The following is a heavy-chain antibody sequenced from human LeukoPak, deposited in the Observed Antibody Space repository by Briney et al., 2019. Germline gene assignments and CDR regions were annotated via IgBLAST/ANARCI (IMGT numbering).Heavy chain of an antibody. Sequence: PGGSLRLSCAASGFTFSSYSMNWVRQAPGKGLEWVANIKQDGSEKYYVDSVKGRFTISRDNAKNSLYLQMNSLRAEDTAVYYCARFLAGSSWHDAFDIWGQGTMVTVSS. CDR2: IKQDGSEK. J-gene: IGHJ3*02. CDR1: GFTFSSYS. D-gene: IGHD6-13*01. V-gene: IGHV3-7*01. CDR3: ARFLAGSSWHDAFDI.